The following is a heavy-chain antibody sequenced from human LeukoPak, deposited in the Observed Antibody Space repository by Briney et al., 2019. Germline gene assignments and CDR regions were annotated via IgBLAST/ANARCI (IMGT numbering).Heavy chain of an antibody. CDR2: TNEDGSIT. CDR1: GFTFRRYW. Sequence: GGSLRLSCAVSGFTFRRYWMRWVRQVPGKGLMWVSRTNEDGSITNYADSVKGRFTISRDNAENTLYLHLNSLRVEDTAIYYCARDVGGSGSYWGQGTLVTVSS. V-gene: IGHV3-74*01. D-gene: IGHD3-10*01. J-gene: IGHJ4*02. CDR3: ARDVGGSGSY.